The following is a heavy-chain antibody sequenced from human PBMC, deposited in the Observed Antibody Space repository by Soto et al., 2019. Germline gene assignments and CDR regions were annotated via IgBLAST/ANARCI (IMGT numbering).Heavy chain of an antibody. J-gene: IGHJ4*02. V-gene: IGHV3-7*01. D-gene: IGHD3-9*01. CDR3: VRDHVTPGLYFAK. CDR2: ISPEGSTK. Sequence: EVQLVESGGDLVQPGGSLRLSCSASGFAFSAHWMPWVRQTPGKGLEWVANISPEGSTKYYVDSAKGRFTISRDNAKNLLYLQMNSLTVGDTAVYSCVRDHVTPGLYFAKWGQGTLVTVSS. CDR1: GFAFSAHW.